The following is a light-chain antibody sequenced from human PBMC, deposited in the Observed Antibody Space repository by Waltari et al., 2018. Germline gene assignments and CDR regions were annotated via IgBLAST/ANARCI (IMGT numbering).Light chain of an antibody. CDR2: FTQ. CDR1: ISNIGTHY. V-gene: IGLV1-47*02. CDR3: ATRDEGPTVV. J-gene: IGLJ2*01. Sequence: QSVLTQPPSASGTPGPSVTISCSGSISNIGTHYGYWYQQLPGTAPKLLSYFTQQPPSGFPDLFAASKSGTSAPLAISGLRFEDEADYYCATRDEGPTVVFGGGTKLTVL.